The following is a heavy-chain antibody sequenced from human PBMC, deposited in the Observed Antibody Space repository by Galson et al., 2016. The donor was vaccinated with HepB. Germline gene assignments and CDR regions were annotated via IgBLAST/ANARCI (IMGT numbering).Heavy chain of an antibody. V-gene: IGHV3-7*03. Sequence: SLRLSCAASGFMFSGYWMNWVRQAPGKGLEWVATINQDGSGKYYVDSVKGRFTNSRDNTKNSLHLQMNSQRAEDTALYYCASDIVVEPAAWGQGTLVTVPS. D-gene: IGHD2-2*01. J-gene: IGHJ5*02. CDR3: ASDIVVEPAA. CDR1: GFMFSGYW. CDR2: INQDGSGK.